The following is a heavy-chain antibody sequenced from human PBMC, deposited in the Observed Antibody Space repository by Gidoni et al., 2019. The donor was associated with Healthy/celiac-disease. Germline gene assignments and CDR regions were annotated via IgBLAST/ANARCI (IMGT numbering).Heavy chain of an antibody. CDR3: ARVSGYSRLSDY. D-gene: IGHD5-18*01. Sequence: QVQLQQSGAGLLIPSETLSLPFAVYCGSFSGYYWGWIRQPPGKGLGRIGEINHSGSTNYNPSLKSRVTISVDTAKNQFSLKLSSVTAADTSVDYCARVSGYSRLSDYWGQGTLVTVS. CDR1: CGSFSGYY. V-gene: IGHV4-34*01. CDR2: INHSGST. J-gene: IGHJ4*02.